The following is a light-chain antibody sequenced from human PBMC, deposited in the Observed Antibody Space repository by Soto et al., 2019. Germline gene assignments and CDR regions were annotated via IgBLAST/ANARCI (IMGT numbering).Light chain of an antibody. J-gene: IGKJ5*01. CDR2: DAS. CDR1: QSVRTF. Sequence: EIVLTQSPATLSLSPGETVTLSCRASQSVRTFLAWYQQKPGQTPRLLIYDASNRATGIPARFSGSGAGTDFTLTISSLEPEDFAVYYFQHRNNWHITFGQGTRLEMK. V-gene: IGKV3D-11*02. CDR3: QHRNNWHIT.